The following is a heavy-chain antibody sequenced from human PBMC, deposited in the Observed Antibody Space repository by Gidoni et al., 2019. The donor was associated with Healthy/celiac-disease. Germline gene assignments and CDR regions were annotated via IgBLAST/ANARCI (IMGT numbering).Heavy chain of an antibody. D-gene: IGHD2-2*01. CDR2: ISYDGSNK. CDR3: ARDGDIVVVPAAIPLMDV. Sequence: QVQLVESGGGVVQPGRSLRLSCAASGFTFSSYAMHWVRPAPGKGLEWVAVISYDGSNKYYADTVKGRFTISRDNSKNTLYLQMNSLRAEDTAVYYCARDGDIVVVPAAIPLMDVWGQGTTVTVSS. CDR1: GFTFSSYA. V-gene: IGHV3-30*04. J-gene: IGHJ6*02.